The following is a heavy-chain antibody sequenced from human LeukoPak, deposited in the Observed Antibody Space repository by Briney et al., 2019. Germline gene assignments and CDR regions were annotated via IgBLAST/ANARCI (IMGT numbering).Heavy chain of an antibody. J-gene: IGHJ4*02. CDR2: INHSGST. CDR3: ARGLGD. CDR1: GGSFSGYY. D-gene: IGHD3-16*01. V-gene: IGHV4-34*01. Sequence: SETLSLTCAVYGGSFSGYYWSWIRRPPGKGLEWIGEINHSGSTNYNPSLKSRVTISVDTSKNQFSLKLSSVTAADTAVYYCARGLGDWGQGTLVTVSS.